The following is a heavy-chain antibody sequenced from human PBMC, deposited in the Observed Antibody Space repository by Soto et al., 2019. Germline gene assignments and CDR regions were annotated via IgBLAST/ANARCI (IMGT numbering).Heavy chain of an antibody. CDR2: ISGSGGST. CDR3: AKALRYFDWLLPYYFDY. D-gene: IGHD3-9*01. J-gene: IGHJ4*02. CDR1: GFTFSDHG. V-gene: IGHV3-23*01. Sequence: GGSMRLPWAASGFTFSDHGMRWIRQAPGKGLEWVSAISGSGGSTYYADSVKGRFTISRDNSKNTLYLQMNSLRAEDTAVYYCAKALRYFDWLLPYYFDYWGQGTLVTVSS.